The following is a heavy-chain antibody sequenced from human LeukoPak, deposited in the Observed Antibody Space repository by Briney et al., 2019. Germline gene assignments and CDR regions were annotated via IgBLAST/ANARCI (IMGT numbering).Heavy chain of an antibody. Sequence: SQTLSLTCAISGDSVSSNSAAWNWIRQSPSRGLEWLGRTYYRSKWYKDYAVSVKSRITINPDTSKNQFSLQLNSVTPEDTAVYYCARGGNFYDILTGPPLYGMDVWGQGTTVTVSS. CDR3: ARGGNFYDILTGPPLYGMDV. CDR2: TYYRSKWYK. CDR1: GDSVSSNSAA. D-gene: IGHD3-9*01. V-gene: IGHV6-1*01. J-gene: IGHJ6*02.